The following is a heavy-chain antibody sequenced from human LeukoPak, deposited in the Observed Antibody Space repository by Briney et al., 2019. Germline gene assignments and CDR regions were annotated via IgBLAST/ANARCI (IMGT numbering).Heavy chain of an antibody. V-gene: IGHV3-23*01. Sequence: GGSLRLSCAASGFTFSSCAMNWVRQTPGKGLEWVSVIGGSGGGTFYADSVKGRFTISRDNSKNTLYLQMNSLRAEDTAVYYCAETREDFWGRAKGGMDVWGKGTTVTVSS. D-gene: IGHD3-3*01. CDR1: GFTFSSCA. CDR2: IGGSGGGT. CDR3: AETREDFWGRAKGGMDV. J-gene: IGHJ6*04.